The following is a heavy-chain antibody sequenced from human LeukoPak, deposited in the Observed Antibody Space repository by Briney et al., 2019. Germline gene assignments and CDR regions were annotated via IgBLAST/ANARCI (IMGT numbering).Heavy chain of an antibody. J-gene: IGHJ6*03. V-gene: IGHV1-18*01. CDR2: ISAYNGNT. CDR3: AATVNYYYYMDV. D-gene: IGHD4-11*01. CDR1: DYTFTSYG. Sequence: GASVKVSCKASDYTFTSYGISWVRQAPGQGLEWMGWISAYNGNTNYAQKLQGRVTMTTDTSTSTAYMELRSLRSDDTAVYYCAATVNYYYYMDVWGKGTTVTVSS.